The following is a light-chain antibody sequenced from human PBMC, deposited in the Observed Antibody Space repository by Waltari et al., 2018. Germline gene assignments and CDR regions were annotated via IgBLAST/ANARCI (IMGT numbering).Light chain of an antibody. J-gene: IGKJ1*01. V-gene: IGKV2-30*02. CDR2: KVS. CDR3: MQGTHWPWT. Sequence: DVVMTQSPLSLPVTLGQPASISCRSSQSLVHSDGKTYLNWLHQRPGQSPRRLIYKVSSRDSGVPDRFSGSGSGTEFTLNINRVEAEDVGVYYCMQGTHWPWTFGQGTKVEIK. CDR1: QSLVHSDGKTY.